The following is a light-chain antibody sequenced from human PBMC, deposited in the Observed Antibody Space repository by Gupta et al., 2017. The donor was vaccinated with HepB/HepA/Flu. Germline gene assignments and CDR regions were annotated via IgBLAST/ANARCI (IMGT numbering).Light chain of an antibody. CDR3: QQYGGASCT. J-gene: IGKJ2*02. Sequence: IVLTQSPGTLSLSPGERATLSCRASQSVSTTYLAWYQQKSGQAPRLLIHGASSRATGIPDRFRGSGSGTDFTLTIRRLEPEDFAVYFCQQYGGASCTFGQGTKLEIK. V-gene: IGKV3-20*01. CDR1: QSVSTTY. CDR2: GAS.